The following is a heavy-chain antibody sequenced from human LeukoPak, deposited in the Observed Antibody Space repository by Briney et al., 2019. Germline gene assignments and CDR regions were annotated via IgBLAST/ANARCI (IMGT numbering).Heavy chain of an antibody. CDR3: AKEWTPGVWSSRKYYYYGMDV. D-gene: IGHD6-13*01. Sequence: ASVKVSCKASGYTFTSYGISWVRQAPGQGLEWMGWISAYNGNTNYAQKLQGRVTMTTDTSTSTAYMELRSLRSDDTAVYYCAKEWTPGVWSSRKYYYYGMDVWGQGTTVTVSS. CDR2: ISAYNGNT. J-gene: IGHJ6*02. CDR1: GYTFTSYG. V-gene: IGHV1-18*01.